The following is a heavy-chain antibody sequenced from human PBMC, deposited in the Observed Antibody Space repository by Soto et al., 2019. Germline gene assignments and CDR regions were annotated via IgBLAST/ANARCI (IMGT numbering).Heavy chain of an antibody. Sequence: SETLSLTCAVYGGSFSGYYWNWIRQPPGKELEWIGEINHSGSTNYNPSLKGRVTISVDTSKNQFSLKLSSVTAADTAVYYCAGGRGVRGTIIATYYYYGVDVWGQGTTVTVSS. CDR3: AGGRGVRGTIIATYYYYGVDV. CDR1: GGSFSGYY. V-gene: IGHV4-34*01. CDR2: INHSGST. J-gene: IGHJ6*02. D-gene: IGHD3-10*01.